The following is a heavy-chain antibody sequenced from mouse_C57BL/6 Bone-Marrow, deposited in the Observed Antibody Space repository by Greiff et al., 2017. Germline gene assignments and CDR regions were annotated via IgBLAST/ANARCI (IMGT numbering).Heavy chain of an antibody. CDR2: ISSGGSYT. Sequence: EVQLVESGGDLVKPGGSLKLSCAASGFTFSSYGMSWVRQTPDKRLEWVATISSGGSYTYYPDSVKGRFTISRDNAKTTLYLQMSSLKSEDTAMYYCARQPYWGQGTLVTVSA. J-gene: IGHJ3*01. CDR1: GFTFSSYG. CDR3: ARQPY. V-gene: IGHV5-6*01.